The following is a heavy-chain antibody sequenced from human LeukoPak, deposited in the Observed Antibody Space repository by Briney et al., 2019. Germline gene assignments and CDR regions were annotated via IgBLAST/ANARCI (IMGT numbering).Heavy chain of an antibody. CDR3: ARHQRVMIVVVTDAFDI. Sequence: SETLSLTRTLSCGFISSGSDYWGWIRQPPWKGRQRYGRIYYSEGICYNPTLETRVTISVQTSKNHFSLNLSAVTAAHTAMHYCARHQRVMIVVVTDAFDIWGQGTMVTVSS. CDR2: IYYSEGI. V-gene: IGHV4-39*01. D-gene: IGHD3-22*01. CDR1: CGFISSGSDY. J-gene: IGHJ3*02.